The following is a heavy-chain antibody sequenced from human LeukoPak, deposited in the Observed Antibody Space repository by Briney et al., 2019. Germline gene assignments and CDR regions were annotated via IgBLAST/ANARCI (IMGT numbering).Heavy chain of an antibody. CDR1: GYTFTSYY. CDR3: AREGEMATTYNRDAFDI. J-gene: IGHJ3*02. Sequence: ASVKVSCMASGYTFTSYYMHWVRQAPGQGLEWMGIINPSGGSTSYAQKFQGRVTMTRDTSTSTVYMELSSLRSEDTAVYYCAREGEMATTYNRDAFDIWGQGTMVTVSS. V-gene: IGHV1-46*01. CDR2: INPSGGST. D-gene: IGHD5-24*01.